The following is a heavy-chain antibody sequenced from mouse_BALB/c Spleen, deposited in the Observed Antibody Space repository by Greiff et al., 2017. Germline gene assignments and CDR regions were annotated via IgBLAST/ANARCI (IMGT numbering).Heavy chain of an antibody. J-gene: IGHJ4*01. Sequence: VQLQQSGAELVKPGASVKLSCTTSGFNIKDSYMHWVQQRPEQGLEWIGRIDPANGNTKYDPKFQGKATITADTSSNTAYLQLSSLTSEDTAVYYCDRRGYDGYYYAMDYWGQGTSVTVSS. CDR3: DRRGYDGYYYAMDY. CDR1: GFNIKDSY. V-gene: IGHV14-3*02. CDR2: IDPANGNT. D-gene: IGHD2-14*01.